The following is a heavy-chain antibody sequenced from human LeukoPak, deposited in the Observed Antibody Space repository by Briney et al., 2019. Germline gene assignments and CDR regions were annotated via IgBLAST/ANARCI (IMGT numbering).Heavy chain of an antibody. V-gene: IGHV3-23*01. CDR3: ANTKKYSSSWPPGHYYYYGMDV. Sequence: GGSLRLSCAASGFTFSSYAMSWVRQAPGKGLEWVSAISGSGGSTYYADSVKGRFTISRDNSKNTLYLQMNSLRAEDTAVYYCANTKKYSSSWPPGHYYYYGMDVWGQGTTVTVSS. J-gene: IGHJ6*02. D-gene: IGHD6-13*01. CDR2: ISGSGGST. CDR1: GFTFSSYA.